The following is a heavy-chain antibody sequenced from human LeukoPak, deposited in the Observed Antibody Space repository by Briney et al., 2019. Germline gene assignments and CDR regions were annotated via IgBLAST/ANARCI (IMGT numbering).Heavy chain of an antibody. CDR3: ARSTYYYDSSGYYPT. CDR2: FDPEDGES. Sequence: ASVQVSCKVSGYTLTELSMHWVRQAPGKGLEWMGGFDPEDGESIYAQKFQGRVTMTEDTSTDTAYMELSSLRSDDTAVYYCARSTYYYDSSGYYPTWGQGTLVTVSS. J-gene: IGHJ5*02. D-gene: IGHD3-22*01. CDR1: GYTLTELS. V-gene: IGHV1-24*01.